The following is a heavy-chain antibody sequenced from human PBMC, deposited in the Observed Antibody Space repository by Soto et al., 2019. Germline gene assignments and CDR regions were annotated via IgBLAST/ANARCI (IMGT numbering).Heavy chain of an antibody. J-gene: IGHJ4*02. V-gene: IGHV2-5*02. Sequence: QITLKESGPTLVKPTQTLTLTCTVSGFSLNTYGVGVGWIRQPPGKALEWLALIYWDNDKRYSPSLKSRLTLPKDTSQNQVVLTMTNMDPVDAGTYYCARALGSWGAYYYDYWGQGTLLTVSS. CDR3: ARALGSWGAYYYDY. CDR1: GFSLNTYGVG. D-gene: IGHD3-16*01. CDR2: IYWDNDK.